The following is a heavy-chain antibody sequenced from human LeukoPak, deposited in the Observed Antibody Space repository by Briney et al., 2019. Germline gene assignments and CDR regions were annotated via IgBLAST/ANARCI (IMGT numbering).Heavy chain of an antibody. CDR1: GFIFNNYA. CDR3: AKDRGTYDY. Sequence: GGSLRLSCAGSGFIFNNYAMHWVRQPPGKGLEWVSGISWNSGSIDYADSVKGRFTISRDNAKNSLYLQMNSLRAEDTAVYYCAKDRGTYDYWGQGTLVTVSS. V-gene: IGHV3-9*01. D-gene: IGHD1-1*01. CDR2: ISWNSGSI. J-gene: IGHJ4*02.